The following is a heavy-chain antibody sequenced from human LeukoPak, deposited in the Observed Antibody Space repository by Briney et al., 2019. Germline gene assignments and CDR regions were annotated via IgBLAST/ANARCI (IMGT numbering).Heavy chain of an antibody. V-gene: IGHV4-38-2*01. D-gene: IGHD4-23*01. J-gene: IGHJ1*01. CDR1: GYSINSGYY. CDR2: IYHGGST. Sequence: PSETLSLTCAVSGYSINSGYYWGWIRQPPGKGLEWIGTIYHGGSTYYNPSLKGRLIISVDTSKNHFSLKLTSVTAADTAVYFCASSTAVVLAKKFPEWGQGPLVPVSS. CDR3: ASSTAVVLAKKFPE.